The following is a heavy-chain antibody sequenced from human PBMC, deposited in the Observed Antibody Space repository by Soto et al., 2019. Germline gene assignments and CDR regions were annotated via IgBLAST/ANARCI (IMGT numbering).Heavy chain of an antibody. CDR2: ISGSGGST. CDR1: EFPISSYA. CDR3: AKRGSYDTDDY. J-gene: IGHJ4*02. D-gene: IGHD3-22*01. Sequence: PGGSLRLSCAASEFPISSYAMSWVRQAPGKGLEWVSAISGSGGSTYYADSVKGRFTISRDNSKNTLYLQMNSLRAEDTAVYYCAKRGSYDTDDYWGQGNRVTVSA. V-gene: IGHV3-23*01.